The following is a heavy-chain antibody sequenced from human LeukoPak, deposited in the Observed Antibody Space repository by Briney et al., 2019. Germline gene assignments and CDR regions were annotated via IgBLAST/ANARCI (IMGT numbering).Heavy chain of an antibody. CDR2: ISGSGSST. CDR3: AKDWCFDSSVGSFDY. D-gene: IGHD3-22*01. V-gene: IGHV3-23*01. J-gene: IGHJ4*02. CDR1: GFTFSSYA. Sequence: PGGSLRLSCAASGFTFSSYAMSWVRQAPGKGLEWVSGISGSGSSTYYADSVKGRFTISRDNSKNTLYLQLNSLRAEDTAVYYCAKDWCFDSSVGSFDYWGQGTLVTVSS.